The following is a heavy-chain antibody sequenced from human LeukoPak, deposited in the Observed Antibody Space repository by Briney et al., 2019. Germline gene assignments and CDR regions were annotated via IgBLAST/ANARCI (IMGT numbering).Heavy chain of an antibody. CDR1: GFTFSSYS. J-gene: IGHJ4*02. V-gene: IGHV3-48*01. CDR2: ISSSSSTI. CDR3: AKCFRTTVTTVDY. Sequence: PGGSLRLSCAASGFTFSSYSMNWVRQAPGKGLEWVSYISSSSSTIYYADSVKGRFTISRDNSKNTLFMQMNSLRAEDTAIYYCAKCFRTTVTTVDYWGQGTLVTVSS. D-gene: IGHD4-17*01.